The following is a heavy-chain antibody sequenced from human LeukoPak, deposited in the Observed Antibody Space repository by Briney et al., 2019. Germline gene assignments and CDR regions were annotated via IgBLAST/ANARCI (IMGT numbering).Heavy chain of an antibody. Sequence: GGSLRLSCAASGFTVSSNYMSWVRQAPGKGLEWVSVIYSGGSTYYADSVKGRFTISRDNSKNTLYLQMNSLRAEDTAVYYCASSSSGYSGNDYWGQGTLVTVSS. CDR3: ASSSSGYSGNDY. CDR2: IYSGGST. V-gene: IGHV3-53*01. D-gene: IGHD5-12*01. CDR1: GFTVSSNY. J-gene: IGHJ4*02.